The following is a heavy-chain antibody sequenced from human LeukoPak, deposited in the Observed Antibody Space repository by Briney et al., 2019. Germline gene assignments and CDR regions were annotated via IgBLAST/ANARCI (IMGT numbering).Heavy chain of an antibody. Sequence: GGSLRLSCAASGFTFSSYSMNWVRQAPGKGLEWVSYISSSSSTIYYADSVKGRFTISRDNAKNPLYLQMNSLRAEDTAVYYCARDVAARRYCSGGSCYGGYDYWGQGTLVTVSS. V-gene: IGHV3-48*04. D-gene: IGHD2-15*01. CDR3: ARDVAARRYCSGGSCYGGYDY. CDR1: GFTFSSYS. J-gene: IGHJ4*02. CDR2: ISSSSSTI.